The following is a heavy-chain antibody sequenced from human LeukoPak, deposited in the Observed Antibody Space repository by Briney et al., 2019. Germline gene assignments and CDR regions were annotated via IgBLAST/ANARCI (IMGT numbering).Heavy chain of an antibody. CDR1: GYTFTGYY. Sequence: ASVKVSCKASGYTFTGYYMHWVRQAPGQGLEWMGWINPNSGGTNHAQKFQGRVTMTRDTSISTAYMELSRLRSDDTAVYYCARRRTYYDFWSGYPLEERKNWFDPWGQGTLVTVSS. D-gene: IGHD3-3*01. V-gene: IGHV1-2*02. CDR2: INPNSGGT. CDR3: ARRRTYYDFWSGYPLEERKNWFDP. J-gene: IGHJ5*02.